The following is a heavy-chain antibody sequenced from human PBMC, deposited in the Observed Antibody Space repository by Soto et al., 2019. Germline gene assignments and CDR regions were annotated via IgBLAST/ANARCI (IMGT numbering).Heavy chain of an antibody. CDR1: GGSVRSGNHF. CDR2: MYYTGVT. Sequence: KTSETLSLTCSVSGGSVRSGNHFWNWIRQPPGRGLEWLGYMYYTGVTNYNPSLKSRVRMSVDTSKNQFSLELTSLTAADTAVYYCARGGEPLGYYGLDVWGQGTTVTVS. V-gene: IGHV4-61*01. J-gene: IGHJ6*02. CDR3: ARGGEPLGYYGLDV.